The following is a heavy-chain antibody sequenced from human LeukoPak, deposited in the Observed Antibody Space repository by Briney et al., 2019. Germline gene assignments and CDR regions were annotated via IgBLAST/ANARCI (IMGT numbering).Heavy chain of an antibody. J-gene: IGHJ4*02. CDR2: IKQDGGER. V-gene: IGHV3-7*01. Sequence: SGGSLRLSCAASGFTFSRYWMSWVRQAPGKGLEWVANIKQDGGERNYVDSLKGRFTISRDNAKNSLYLQMNSLRDEDTAVYYCARIGYSSSSFDYWGQGTQVTVSS. CDR1: GFTFSRYW. CDR3: ARIGYSSSSFDY. D-gene: IGHD6-13*01.